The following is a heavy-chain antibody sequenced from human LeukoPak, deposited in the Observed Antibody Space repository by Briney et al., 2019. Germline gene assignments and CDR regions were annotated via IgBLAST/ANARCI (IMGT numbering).Heavy chain of an antibody. CDR3: ASDMGATCRRCFDN. D-gene: IGHD1-26*01. CDR1: GFTFSDYY. J-gene: IGHJ4*02. CDR2: ISSSGSTI. V-gene: IGHV3-11*01. Sequence: PGGSLRLSCAASGFTFSDYYMSWIRQAPGKGLEWVSYISSSGSTIYYADSVKGRFTISRDNAKNSLYLQMNSLRAEDTAVYYCASDMGATCRRCFDNWGQGTRVSVSS.